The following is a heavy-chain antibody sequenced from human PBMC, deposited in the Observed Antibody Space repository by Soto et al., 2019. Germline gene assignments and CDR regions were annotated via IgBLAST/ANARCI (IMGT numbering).Heavy chain of an antibody. CDR2: IYYSGST. V-gene: IGHV4-39*01. J-gene: IGHJ4*02. CDR1: GGSISSSSYY. Sequence: SETLSLTCTVSGGSISSSSYYWGWIRQPPGKGLEWIGSIYYSGSTYYNPSLKSRVTISVDTSKNQFSLKLSSVTAADTAVYYCAVINWGKGEDYWGQGTLVTVSS. CDR3: AVINWGKGEDY. D-gene: IGHD7-27*01.